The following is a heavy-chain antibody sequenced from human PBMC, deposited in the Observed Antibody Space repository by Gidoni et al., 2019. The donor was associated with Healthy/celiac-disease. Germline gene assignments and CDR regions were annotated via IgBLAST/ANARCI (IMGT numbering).Heavy chain of an antibody. CDR2: ISYDGSNK. J-gene: IGHJ4*02. V-gene: IGHV3-30*18. CDR1: GFTFSSHG. CDR3: AKDLRAAAGTGWGLDY. D-gene: IGHD6-13*01. Sequence: QVQLVESGGGVSQPGRSLRLSCAASGFTFSSHGMHWVRQAPGKGLEWVAVISYDGSNKYYADSVKGRFTISRDNSKNTLYLQMNSLRAEDTAVYYCAKDLRAAAGTGWGLDYWGQGTLVTVSS.